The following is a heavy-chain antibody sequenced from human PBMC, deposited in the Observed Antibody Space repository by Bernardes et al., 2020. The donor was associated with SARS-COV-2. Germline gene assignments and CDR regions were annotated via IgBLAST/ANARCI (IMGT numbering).Heavy chain of an antibody. CDR3: AKDATGNWYYYYGMDV. CDR2: ISWNSGSI. J-gene: IGHJ6*02. CDR1: GFTFDDYA. V-gene: IGHV3-9*01. D-gene: IGHD1-1*01. Sequence: GGSLRLSCAASGFTFDDYAMHWVRQAPGKGLEWVSGISWNSGSIGYADSVKGRFTISRDNAKNSLYLQMNSLRAEDTALYYCAKDATGNWYYYYGMDVWGQGTTVTVSS.